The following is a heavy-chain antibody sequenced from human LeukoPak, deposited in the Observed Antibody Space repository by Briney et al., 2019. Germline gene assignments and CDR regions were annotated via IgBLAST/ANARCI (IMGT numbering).Heavy chain of an antibody. CDR2: ISSSSTYM. CDR1: GFTFGGYS. Sequence: GGSLRLSCAASGFTFGGYSMNWVRQAPGKGLEWVSFISSSSTYMYYADSVKGRFTISRDDGKNSLYLQMNSLRAEDTAVYYCVLVATYYYYGLDVWGQGTTVTVSS. D-gene: IGHD2-2*01. J-gene: IGHJ6*02. V-gene: IGHV3-21*01. CDR3: VLVATYYYYGLDV.